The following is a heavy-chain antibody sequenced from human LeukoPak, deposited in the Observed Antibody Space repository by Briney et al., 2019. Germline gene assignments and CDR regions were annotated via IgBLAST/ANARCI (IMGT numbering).Heavy chain of an antibody. CDR1: GFTFSSYA. Sequence: GGSLRLSCAASGFTFSSYAMSWVRQAPGKELEWVSTISGSGGSTYYADFVKGRFTLSRDNSKNTLYLQMNSLRAEDTAVYYCSSLDAYAFDIWGQGTMVTVSS. V-gene: IGHV3-23*01. D-gene: IGHD3-16*02. CDR2: ISGSGGST. J-gene: IGHJ3*02. CDR3: SSLDAYAFDI.